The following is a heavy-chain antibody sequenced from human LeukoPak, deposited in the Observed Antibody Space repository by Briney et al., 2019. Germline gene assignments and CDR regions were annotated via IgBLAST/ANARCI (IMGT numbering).Heavy chain of an antibody. CDR3: ARGPRAAADDY. Sequence: ASVKVSCKASGYTFTSYGISWVRQAPGQRPEWMVWINAVNGNTKYSQKFQGRVTITRDTSASTAYMELTSLTSADTAVYFCARGPRAAADDYWGQGTLVTVSS. CDR1: GYTFTSYG. D-gene: IGHD6-13*01. J-gene: IGHJ4*02. V-gene: IGHV1-3*01. CDR2: INAVNGNT.